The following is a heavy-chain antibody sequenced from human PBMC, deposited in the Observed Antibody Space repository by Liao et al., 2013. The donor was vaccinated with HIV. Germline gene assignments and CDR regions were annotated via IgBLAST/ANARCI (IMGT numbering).Heavy chain of an antibody. CDR1: GGSISSGDYY. CDR3: ARDGRDCSSTSCYHYYYMDV. CDR2: IYYSGST. D-gene: IGHD2-2*01. Sequence: QLQLQESGPGLVKPSETLSLTCTVSGGSISSGDYYWSWIRQPPGKGLEWIGYIYYSGSTNYNPSLKSRVTISVDTSKNQFSLKLSSVTAADTAVYYCARDGRDCSSTSCYHYYYMDVWGKGTTVTVSS. V-gene: IGHV4-61*08. J-gene: IGHJ6*03.